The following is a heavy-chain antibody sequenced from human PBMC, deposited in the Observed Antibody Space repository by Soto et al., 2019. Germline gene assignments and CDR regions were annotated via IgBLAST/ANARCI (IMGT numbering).Heavy chain of an antibody. J-gene: IGHJ4*02. Sequence: SETLSLTGTVSGRSISSGDYYWSWIRQPPGKGLGWIGYIYYSGSTYYNPSLSSRVRRSVDTSKTQFSLKLSSVTAADTAVYYCASATYDSSGYYDPATYFDYWGQGTLVTVSS. V-gene: IGHV4-30-4*01. CDR1: GRSISSGDYY. CDR3: ASATYDSSGYYDPATYFDY. D-gene: IGHD3-22*01. CDR2: IYYSGST.